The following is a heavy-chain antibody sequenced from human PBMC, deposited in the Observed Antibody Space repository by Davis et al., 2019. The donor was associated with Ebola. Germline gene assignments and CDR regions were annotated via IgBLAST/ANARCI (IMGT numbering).Heavy chain of an antibody. Sequence: AASVKVSCKASGYTFSSYGIAWVRQAPGQRLEWMGWINGGNGDTYYSQNFQGRVSIRRDTSARTTSMELHSLKSEDTAVYYCARNAWLPSLHLDYWGQGTRVTVSS. CDR1: GYTFSSYG. CDR3: ARNAWLPSLHLDY. D-gene: IGHD6-19*01. J-gene: IGHJ4*02. V-gene: IGHV1-3*01. CDR2: INGGNGDT.